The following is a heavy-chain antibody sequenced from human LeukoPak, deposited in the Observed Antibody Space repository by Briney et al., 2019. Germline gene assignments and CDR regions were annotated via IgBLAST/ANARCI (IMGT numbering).Heavy chain of an antibody. CDR1: GGSISSYY. CDR3: ALYGDARDY. Sequence: PSQTLSLTCTVSGGSISSYYWSWIRQPPGKGLEWIGYIYTSGSTNYNPSLKSRVTISVDTSKNQFSLKLSSVTAADTAAYYCALYGDARDYWGQGTLVTVSS. D-gene: IGHD4-17*01. V-gene: IGHV4-4*09. CDR2: IYTSGST. J-gene: IGHJ4*02.